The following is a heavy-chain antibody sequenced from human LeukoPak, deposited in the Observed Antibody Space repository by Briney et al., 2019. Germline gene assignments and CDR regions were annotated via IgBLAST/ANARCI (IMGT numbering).Heavy chain of an antibody. V-gene: IGHV1-2*02. D-gene: IGHD3-16*01. Sequence: ASVKVSCKASGYTFTGYYMHWVRQAPGQGLEWMGWINPNSGGTNYAQKFQGRVTMTRDTSISTAYMELTRLRSDDTAVYYCARDLAYPYYMDVWGKGTTVTISS. CDR1: GYTFTGYY. J-gene: IGHJ6*03. CDR2: INPNSGGT. CDR3: ARDLAYPYYMDV.